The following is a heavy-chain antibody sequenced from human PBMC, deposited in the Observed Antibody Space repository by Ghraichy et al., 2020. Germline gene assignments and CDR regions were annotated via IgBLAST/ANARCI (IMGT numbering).Heavy chain of an antibody. CDR3: ASDKRGYSYGPYYYYGMDV. CDR1: GFTVSSNY. Sequence: GGSLRLSCAASGFTVSSNYMSWVRQAPGKGLEWVSVIYSGGSTYYADSVKGRFTISRDNSKNTLYLQMTSLRAEDTAVYYCASDKRGYSYGPYYYYGMDVWGQGTTVTVSS. J-gene: IGHJ6*02. CDR2: IYSGGST. V-gene: IGHV3-53*01. D-gene: IGHD5-18*01.